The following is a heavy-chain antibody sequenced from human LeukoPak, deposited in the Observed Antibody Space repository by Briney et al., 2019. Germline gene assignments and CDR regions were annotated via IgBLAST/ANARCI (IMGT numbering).Heavy chain of an antibody. V-gene: IGHV3-53*01. CDR3: ARDPSYDSSGYSDY. J-gene: IGHJ4*02. Sequence: GGSLRLSCAASGFTVSSNYMSWVRQAPGKGLEWVSVIYSGGSTYYADSVKGRFTISRDNAKNSLYLQMNSLRAEDTAVYYCARDPSYDSSGYSDYWGQGTLVTVSS. CDR2: IYSGGST. CDR1: GFTVSSNY. D-gene: IGHD3-22*01.